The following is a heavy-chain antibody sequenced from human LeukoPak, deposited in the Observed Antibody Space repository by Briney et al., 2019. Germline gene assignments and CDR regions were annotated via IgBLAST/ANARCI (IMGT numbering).Heavy chain of an antibody. CDR1: GFTFSYYG. V-gene: IGHV3-23*01. Sequence: GGTLRLSCAASGFTFSYYGMNWVRQAPGKGLEWLSGISPRGSGTYYADSVKGRFIISRDNSKNTLYLQMNSLRAGDTAVYYCAKDFCSGGSCRRWVDYWGQGTLVTVSS. CDR2: ISPRGSGT. CDR3: AKDFCSGGSCRRWVDY. D-gene: IGHD2-15*01. J-gene: IGHJ4*02.